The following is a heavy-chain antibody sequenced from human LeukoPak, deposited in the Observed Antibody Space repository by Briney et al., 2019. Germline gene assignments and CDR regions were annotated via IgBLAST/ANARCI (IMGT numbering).Heavy chain of an antibody. V-gene: IGHV3-21*01. Sequence: PGGSLRLSCAASGFTFSSYSMNWVRQAPGKGLEWVSSISSSSSYIYYADSVKGRFTISRDNAKNSLYLQMNSLRAEDTAVYYCARGPDYGGWRIEVPPLPDLDYWGQGTLVTVSS. J-gene: IGHJ4*02. CDR1: GFTFSSYS. D-gene: IGHD4-17*01. CDR2: ISSSSSYI. CDR3: ARGPDYGGWRIEVPPLPDLDY.